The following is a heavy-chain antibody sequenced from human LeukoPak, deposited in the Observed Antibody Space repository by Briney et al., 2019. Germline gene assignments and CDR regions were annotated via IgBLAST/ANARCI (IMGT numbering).Heavy chain of an antibody. CDR2: ISYDGSNK. J-gene: IGHJ5*02. D-gene: IGHD7-27*01. CDR1: GFTFSSYG. V-gene: IGHV3-30*03. Sequence: GGSLRLSCAASGFTFSSYGMHWVRQAPGKGLEWVAVISYDGSNKYYADSVKGRFTISRDNSKNTLYLQMNSLRAEDTAVYYCARSPAAWGRWFDPWGQGALVTVSS. CDR3: ARSPAAWGRWFDP.